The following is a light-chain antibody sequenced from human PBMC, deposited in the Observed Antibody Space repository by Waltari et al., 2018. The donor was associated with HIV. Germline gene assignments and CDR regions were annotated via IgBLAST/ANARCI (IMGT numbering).Light chain of an antibody. Sequence: DIVMTQFPNSLAVSLGERATMRCRSSQSVFYSPSNKNFLSWYQQKSGQPPRLLIYWASTHENGVPDRFTGSGSGADFTLTISNLQPEDVATYYCQQYYGKFWTFGQGTKVEV. CDR1: QSVFYSPSNKNF. CDR2: WAS. CDR3: QQYYGKFWT. J-gene: IGKJ1*01. V-gene: IGKV4-1*01.